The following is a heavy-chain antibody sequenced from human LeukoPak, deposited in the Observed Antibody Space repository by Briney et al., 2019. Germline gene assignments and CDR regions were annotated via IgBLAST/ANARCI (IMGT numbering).Heavy chain of an antibody. Sequence: GGSLRLSCAASGFTFSSYSMNWVRQAPGKGLEWVSYISSSSTIYYADSVKGRFTISRDNAKNSLYLQMNSLRDEDTAVYYCAREPLGGGDPGYWGQGTLVTVSS. CDR2: ISSSSTI. D-gene: IGHD3-16*01. CDR1: GFTFSSYS. CDR3: AREPLGGGDPGY. J-gene: IGHJ4*02. V-gene: IGHV3-48*02.